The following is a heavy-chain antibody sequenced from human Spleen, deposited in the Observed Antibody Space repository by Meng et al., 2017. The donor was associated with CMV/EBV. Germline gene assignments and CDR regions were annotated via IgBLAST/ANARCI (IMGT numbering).Heavy chain of an antibody. CDR2: LSHDGSNK. V-gene: IGHV3-30-3*01. CDR1: FSTYA. Sequence: FSTYAMHWVRQAPGTGLEWVAVLSHDGSNKCYADSVKGRFTSSRDNSKNTLYLQMNSLRVEDTAVYYCARARYCSSTNCYTRGGYFQHWGQGTLVTVSS. CDR3: ARARYCSSTNCYTRGGYFQH. J-gene: IGHJ1*01. D-gene: IGHD2-2*02.